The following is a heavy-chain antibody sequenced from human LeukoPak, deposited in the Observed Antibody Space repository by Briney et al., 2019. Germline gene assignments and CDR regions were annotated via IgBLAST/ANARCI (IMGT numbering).Heavy chain of an antibody. Sequence: GGSLRLSCAASGFTFSSYWMSWVRQAPGKGLEWVANIKQDGSEKYYVDSVKGRFTISRDNSKNTLYVQVNSLGTEDTAAYYCAKGSYYDSSGSFYFDYWGQGTLVTVSS. D-gene: IGHD3-22*01. V-gene: IGHV3-7*03. CDR1: GFTFSSYW. J-gene: IGHJ4*02. CDR3: AKGSYYDSSGSFYFDY. CDR2: IKQDGSEK.